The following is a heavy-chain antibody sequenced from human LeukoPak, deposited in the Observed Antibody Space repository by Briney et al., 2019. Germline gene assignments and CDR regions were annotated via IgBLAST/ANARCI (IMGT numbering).Heavy chain of an antibody. Sequence: PSETLSLTCTVSGGSISSSSYYWGWIRQPPGKGLEWIGSIYYSGSTYYNPSLKSRVTISVDTSKNQFSLKLSPVAAAGATVYSSVSCYCSHAWGQGTLVTVSS. V-gene: IGHV4-39*01. CDR2: IYYSGST. CDR1: GGSISSSSYY. D-gene: IGHD2-21*01. CDR3: VSCYCSHA. J-gene: IGHJ5*02.